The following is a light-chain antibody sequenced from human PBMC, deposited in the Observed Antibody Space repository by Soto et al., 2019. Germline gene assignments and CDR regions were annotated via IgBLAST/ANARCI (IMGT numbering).Light chain of an antibody. J-gene: IGKJ4*01. V-gene: IGKV1-39*01. CDR1: HSVGTS. Sequence: QITQSPSSLSASVGDRVTITCRASHSVGTSLNWYQQTPGKAPRLLIFGASGLQSGVSSRFSGSGSGTAFNLSISSLQPEDSATYFCQQSYGSPTFGGGTRVEI. CDR2: GAS. CDR3: QQSYGSPT.